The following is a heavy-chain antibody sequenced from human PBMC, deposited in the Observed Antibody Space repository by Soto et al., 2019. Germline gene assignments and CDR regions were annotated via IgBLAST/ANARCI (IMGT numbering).Heavy chain of an antibody. D-gene: IGHD3-16*01. CDR3: ARAPTGGRWHLPFDY. Sequence: QVRLQESGPGLVKPSQTLSLTCTVSGGSFSSGGYYWSWIRQHPGKGREWIGDIYYSGSTYYNPSLKRRITMSVDTSKNQFSLNLTSVTAADTAVYFCARAPTGGRWHLPFDYWGQGTLVAVSS. CDR2: IYYSGST. CDR1: GGSFSSGGYY. V-gene: IGHV4-31*02. J-gene: IGHJ4*02.